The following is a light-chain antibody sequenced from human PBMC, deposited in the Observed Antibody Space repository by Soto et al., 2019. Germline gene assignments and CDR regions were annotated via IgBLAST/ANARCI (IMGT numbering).Light chain of an antibody. J-gene: IGKJ4*01. CDR1: QSIRSY. V-gene: IGKV1-39*01. Sequence: IQMTQSPSSLSASVGDRVTITCRASQSIRSYLNWYQQKPGKAPKLLIYDASTLESGVPSRFSGSGSGTEFTLTISSLQPEDFAIYYCQQANSFPLTFGGGTKVDNK. CDR3: QQANSFPLT. CDR2: DAS.